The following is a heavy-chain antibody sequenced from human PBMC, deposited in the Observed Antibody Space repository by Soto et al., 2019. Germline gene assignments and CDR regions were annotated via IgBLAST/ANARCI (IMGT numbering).Heavy chain of an antibody. V-gene: IGHV4-61*01. Sequence: QVQLQESGPGLVKPSETLSLTCTVSGGSVSSGSYYWSWIRQPPGKGLEWIGYIYYSGSTNYNPSLKSRVTISVDTYKNQFSLKLSSVTAADTAVYYCASGGSARYFDYWGQGTLVTVSS. D-gene: IGHD5-12*01. CDR2: IYYSGST. CDR3: ASGGSARYFDY. CDR1: GGSVSSGSYY. J-gene: IGHJ4*02.